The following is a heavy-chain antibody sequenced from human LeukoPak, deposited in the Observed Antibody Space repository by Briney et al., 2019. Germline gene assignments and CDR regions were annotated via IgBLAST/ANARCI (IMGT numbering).Heavy chain of an antibody. CDR2: IYYSGST. Sequence: SQTLSLTCTVSGGSISSGDYYWSWIRQPRGKGLEWIGYIYYSGSTYYNPSLKSRVTISVDTSKNQFFLKLSSVTAADTAVYYCARDTGGRWENDYWGQGTLVTVSS. CDR3: ARDTGGRWENDY. J-gene: IGHJ4*02. D-gene: IGHD2-8*02. CDR1: GGSISSGDYY. V-gene: IGHV4-30-4*08.